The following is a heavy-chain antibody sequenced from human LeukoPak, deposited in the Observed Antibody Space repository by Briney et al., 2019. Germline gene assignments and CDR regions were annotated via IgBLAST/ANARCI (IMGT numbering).Heavy chain of an antibody. CDR3: ARQDYYDSSGYYY. CDR2: IYPSDSDT. J-gene: IGHJ4*02. CDR1: GYRFTSYW. D-gene: IGHD3-22*01. Sequence: GESLQISFKGSGYRFTSYWIGWVRQMPGKGLEWMGIIYPSDSDTRYSPSFQGQVTISADKSISTAYLQWSSLKASDTAMYYCARQDYYDSSGYYYWGQGTLVTVSS. V-gene: IGHV5-51*01.